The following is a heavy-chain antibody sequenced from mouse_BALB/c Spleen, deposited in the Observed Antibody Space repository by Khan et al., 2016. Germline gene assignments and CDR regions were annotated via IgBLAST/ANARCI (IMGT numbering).Heavy chain of an antibody. V-gene: IGHV3-1*02. CDR1: GYSIPSHYS. D-gene: IGHD3-1*01. CDR3: ATSTSGYWYYFDY. CDR2: IHYSGST. Sequence: EVQLQESGPDLVKPSQSLSLTCTVTGYSIPSHYSWHWIRHFPGNKLEWMGYIHYSGSTTYNPSLKSRISITRDSSKNPFFLQLNSVTTEDTATYYCATSTSGYWYYFDYWGQGTTLTVSS. J-gene: IGHJ2*01.